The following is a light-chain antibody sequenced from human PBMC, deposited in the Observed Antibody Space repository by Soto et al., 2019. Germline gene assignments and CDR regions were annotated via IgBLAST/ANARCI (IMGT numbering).Light chain of an antibody. CDR2: GTY. CDR3: QQYGTSPPVYT. CDR1: QSISSTY. Sequence: EIVWTQSPGTLSLSPGERATLSCRTSQSISSTYLAWYQQKPGQAPRLLIYGTYSRATGIPDRFSGSGSGRDFTLTISGLEPEDFAVYYCQQYGTSPPVYTFGQGTKLEIK. J-gene: IGKJ2*01. V-gene: IGKV3-20*01.